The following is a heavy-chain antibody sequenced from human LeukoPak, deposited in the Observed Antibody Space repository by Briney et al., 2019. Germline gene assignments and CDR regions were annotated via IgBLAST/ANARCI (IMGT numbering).Heavy chain of an antibody. CDR3: ARLIADRTIYDY. CDR1: GFPFSRHW. CDR2: IKQEGGDK. Sequence: GGSLRLSCAASGFPFSRHWMRWVRQAPGEGLEWVASIKQEGGDKSYVDSVNGRFTVSRDNAKNSLYLQMNSLRAEDTAVYYCARLIADRTIYDYWGQGTLVTVSS. V-gene: IGHV3-7*01. D-gene: IGHD6-6*01. J-gene: IGHJ4*02.